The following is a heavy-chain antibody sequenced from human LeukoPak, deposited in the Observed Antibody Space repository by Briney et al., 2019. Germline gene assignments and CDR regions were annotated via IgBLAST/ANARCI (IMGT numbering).Heavy chain of an antibody. CDR1: GDSISSGYY. D-gene: IGHD3-3*01. Sequence: SETLSLTCTVSGDSISSGYYWGWIRQPPGKGLVWIGSFYHSGSTYYNPSLKSRVAISVDTSQNQFSLRLSSVTAADTAVYYCARLFYWSGYYTGYWGQGTLVTVSS. V-gene: IGHV4-38-2*02. CDR3: ARLFYWSGYYTGY. J-gene: IGHJ4*02. CDR2: FYHSGST.